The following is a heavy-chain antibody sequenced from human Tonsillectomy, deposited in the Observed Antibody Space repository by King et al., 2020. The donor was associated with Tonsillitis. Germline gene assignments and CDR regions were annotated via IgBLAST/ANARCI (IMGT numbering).Heavy chain of an antibody. CDR2: VYTSGST. CDR3: ATGSGDFDH. V-gene: IGHV4-4*07. CDR1: GGSISRWA. Sequence: VQLQESGPGLVKPSETLSLTCSVSGGSISRWAGSWIRQPAGKGLEWIGRVYTSGSTNYNPSLKSRVSMSVDTSKNQLSLKLTSVTAADSAVYYCATGSGDFDHWGQGTLVTVSS. J-gene: IGHJ4*02. D-gene: IGHD3-10*01.